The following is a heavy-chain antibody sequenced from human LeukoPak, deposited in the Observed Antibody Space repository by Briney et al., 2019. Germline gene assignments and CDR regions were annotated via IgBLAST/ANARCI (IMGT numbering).Heavy chain of an antibody. J-gene: IGHJ5*02. CDR3: ARDQGPYYYDSSGSGFDP. Sequence: ASVKVSRKASGYTFTSYVIHWMRQVPGQRLEWMGWINTGNGNTKYSQRFQGRVTITRDTSASTAYMELRSLRSDDTAVYYCARDQGPYYYDSSGSGFDPWGQGTLVTVSS. V-gene: IGHV1-3*04. CDR2: INTGNGNT. D-gene: IGHD3-22*01. CDR1: GYTFTSYV.